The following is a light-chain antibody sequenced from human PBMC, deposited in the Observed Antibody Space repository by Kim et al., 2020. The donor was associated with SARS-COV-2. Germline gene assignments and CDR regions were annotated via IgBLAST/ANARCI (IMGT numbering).Light chain of an antibody. J-gene: IGKJ1*01. Sequence: DIQMTQSPSTLSASVGDRVTITCRASQSISSWLAWYQQKPGKAPKLLIYDASSLESGVPSRFSGSGSGTEFTLTISSLQPDDFATYYGEQYNGGTFGQGTKMNIK. CDR1: QSISSW. CDR2: DAS. CDR3: EQYNGGT. V-gene: IGKV1-5*01.